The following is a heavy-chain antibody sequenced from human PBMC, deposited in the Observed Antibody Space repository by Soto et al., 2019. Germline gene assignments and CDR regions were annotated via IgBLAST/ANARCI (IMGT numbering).Heavy chain of an antibody. CDR1: GGSFSGYD. J-gene: IGHJ4*02. Sequence: SETLSLTCGVYGGSFSGYDWSWIRQPPGKGLEWIGEINHSGSTNYNPSLKSRVTISVDTSKNQFSLKLSSVTAADTAVYYCARVSPQELEPNDSHSFDYWGQGTLVTVSS. V-gene: IGHV4-34*01. D-gene: IGHD1-1*01. CDR3: ARVSPQELEPNDSHSFDY. CDR2: INHSGST.